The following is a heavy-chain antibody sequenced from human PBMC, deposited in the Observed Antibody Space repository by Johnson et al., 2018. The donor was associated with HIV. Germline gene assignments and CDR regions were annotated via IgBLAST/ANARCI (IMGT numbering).Heavy chain of an antibody. CDR3: AKPYYDFWSGYYEYNAFDI. J-gene: IGHJ3*02. Sequence: QVQLVESGGGLVQPGGSLRLSCAASGFTFRSYWMSWVRQAPGTGLEWVAVIWYDGSNKYYADSVTGRFTISRDNSKNTIYLQMNSLRVEDTAVYYCAKPYYDFWSGYYEYNAFDIWGQGTLVTVSS. CDR2: IWYDGSNK. V-gene: IGHV3-33*08. D-gene: IGHD3-3*01. CDR1: GFTFRSYW.